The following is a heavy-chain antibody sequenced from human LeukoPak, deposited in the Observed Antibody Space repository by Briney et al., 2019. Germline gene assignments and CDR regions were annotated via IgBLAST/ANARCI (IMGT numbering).Heavy chain of an antibody. CDR1: GITFSNYD. Sequence: GGSLRLSCAASGITFSNYDMNWVRQTPGKGLEWISYISGSGTTMYYADSVKGRFTISRDNAKNSLYLQMNSLRAEDTAVYYCASYIVAKIKVNWFDPWGQGTLVTVSS. CDR3: ASYIVAKIKVNWFDP. CDR2: ISGSGTTM. V-gene: IGHV3-48*03. D-gene: IGHD5-12*01. J-gene: IGHJ5*02.